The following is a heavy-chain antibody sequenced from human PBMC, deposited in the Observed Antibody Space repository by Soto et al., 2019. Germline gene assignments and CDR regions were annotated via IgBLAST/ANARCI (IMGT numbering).Heavy chain of an antibody. CDR1: GGSISSDNFS. CDR2: IYSSGRT. D-gene: IGHD2-21*01. Sequence: QVQLQESGPGLVRPSQTLSLTCTVSGGSISSDNFSWNWIRQSPGRGLEWMGYIYSSGRTFYTPSLKSRLVISIDTSNNQLSLKLSSVTAADTAVYYCVREVLPAAPRDCGGECYGTDYFDYWGQGTLVTVSS. CDR3: VREVLPAAPRDCGGECYGTDYFDY. J-gene: IGHJ4*02. V-gene: IGHV4-30-4*01.